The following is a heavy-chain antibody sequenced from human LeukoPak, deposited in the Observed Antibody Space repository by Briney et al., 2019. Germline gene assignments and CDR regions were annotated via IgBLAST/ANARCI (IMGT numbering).Heavy chain of an antibody. CDR2: IKQDGSET. V-gene: IGHV3-7*01. CDR1: GFSFSNFW. Sequence: GGSLRLSCAASGFSFSNFWMGWVRQAPGKGLEWVANIKQDGSETYYVDSVKGRLTISRDNAKNSLYLQMNSLRAEDTAVYYCARDRVEMVYYDSSGYYYGSVDLHDYWGQGTLVTVSS. D-gene: IGHD3-22*01. J-gene: IGHJ4*02. CDR3: ARDRVEMVYYDSSGYYYGSVDLHDY.